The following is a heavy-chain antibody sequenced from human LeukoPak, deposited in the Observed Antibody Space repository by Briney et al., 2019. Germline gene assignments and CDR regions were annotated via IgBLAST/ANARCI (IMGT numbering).Heavy chain of an antibody. J-gene: IGHJ4*02. Sequence: SETLPLTCSVSGGANSNYYWSWIRQPPGKRLEWIGYIYYTGSTNYNPSLKSRVTISVDTSKNQFSLKLSSVTAADTAVYYCARLVGSSSYYFDYWGQGILVTVSS. CDR1: GGANSNYY. CDR3: ARLVGSSSYYFDY. V-gene: IGHV4-59*01. CDR2: IYYTGST. D-gene: IGHD6-13*01.